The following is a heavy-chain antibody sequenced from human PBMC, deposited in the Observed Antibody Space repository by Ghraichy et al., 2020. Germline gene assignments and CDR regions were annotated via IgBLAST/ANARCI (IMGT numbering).Heavy chain of an antibody. D-gene: IGHD1-26*01. Sequence: SLNISCAASGFSFDDYAMHWVRQAPGKGLEWVSGISWNSGNIGYADSVKGRFTISRDNAKKSLSLQMNSLRPEDTALYYCAKDHRASGSYYFDFDDWGQGTLVIVSS. J-gene: IGHJ4*02. CDR3: AKDHRASGSYYFDFDD. CDR1: GFSFDDYA. V-gene: IGHV3-9*01. CDR2: ISWNSGNI.